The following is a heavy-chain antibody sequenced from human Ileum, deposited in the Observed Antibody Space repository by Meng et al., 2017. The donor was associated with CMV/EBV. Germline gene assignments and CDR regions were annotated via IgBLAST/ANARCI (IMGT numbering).Heavy chain of an antibody. CDR1: GFTFSSYS. Sequence: GESLKISCAASGFTFSSYSMNWVRQAPGKGLEWVSFISSGDHYIYYADSVKGRFTISRDSSKNMLSLQMNSLRADDTAVYYCAREGGRAYCASSSCALDVWGQGTTVTVSS. CDR3: AREGGRAYCASSSCALDV. V-gene: IGHV3-21*04. CDR2: ISSGDHYI. D-gene: IGHD2-2*01. J-gene: IGHJ6*02.